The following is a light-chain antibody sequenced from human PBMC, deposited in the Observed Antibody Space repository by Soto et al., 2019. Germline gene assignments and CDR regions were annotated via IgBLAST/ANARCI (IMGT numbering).Light chain of an antibody. CDR1: QSIGVY. CDR3: PQTYRIPYT. J-gene: IGKJ2*01. V-gene: IGKV1-39*01. CDR2: AAS. Sequence: DIQMTQSPSSLSVSIGDRVTITCRSSQSIGVYLNWYQKKPGTPPKLLIYAASNLQSGVPSRFIGRGSGTDFTLTISRLQPEDCASYYCPQTYRIPYTFGQGTKLEI.